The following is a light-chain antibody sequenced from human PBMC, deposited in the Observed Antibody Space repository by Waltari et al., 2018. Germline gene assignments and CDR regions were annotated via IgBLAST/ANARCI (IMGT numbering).Light chain of an antibody. Sequence: EIVLTQSPATLSLSPGERATLSCRASQSITNYLACDQQKRGQAPRLLISDASNRATGSPARFSGSGSGTDFTLTISGLEPEDFAVYYCQQRSNWPLLTFGGGTKVEIK. V-gene: IGKV3-11*01. CDR1: QSITNY. CDR3: QQRSNWPLLT. CDR2: DAS. J-gene: IGKJ4*01.